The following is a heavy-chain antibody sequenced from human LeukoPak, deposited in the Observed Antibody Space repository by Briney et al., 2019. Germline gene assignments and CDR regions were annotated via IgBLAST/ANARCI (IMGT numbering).Heavy chain of an antibody. V-gene: IGHV4-34*01. CDR2: INHSGST. CDR1: GGSLSGFY. CDR3: VREYTTSSTALDI. D-gene: IGHD6-6*01. Sequence: SETLSLTCGVYGGSLSGFYWSWIRQPPGKGLEWIGEINHSGSTNYNPSLKSRVTISVDTSKNQFSLKLSSVTAADTAVYYCVREYTTSSTALDIWGQGTMVTVSS. J-gene: IGHJ3*02.